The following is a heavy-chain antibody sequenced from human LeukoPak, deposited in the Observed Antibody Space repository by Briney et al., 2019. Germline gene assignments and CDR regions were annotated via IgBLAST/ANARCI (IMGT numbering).Heavy chain of an antibody. J-gene: IGHJ2*01. D-gene: IGHD2-2*01. CDR3: AKGRPEGPAAIYWYFDL. CDR1: GYTFTSYY. Sequence: ASVKVSCEASGYTFTSYYMHWVRQAPGQGLEWMGIINPSGGSTSYAQKFQGRVTMTRDTSTSTVYMELSSLRSEDTALYYCAKGRPEGPAAIYWYFDLWGRGTLVTVSS. V-gene: IGHV1-46*01. CDR2: INPSGGST.